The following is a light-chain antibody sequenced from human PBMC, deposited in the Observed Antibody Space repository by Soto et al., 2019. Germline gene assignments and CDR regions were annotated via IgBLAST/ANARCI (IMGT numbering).Light chain of an antibody. J-gene: IGKJ2*01. CDR3: HHYQVYPYS. CDR1: QSISNW. V-gene: IGKV1-5*03. CDR2: RAP. Sequence: DIQMSQSPSTLSPSVGDRVTITCRASQSISNWLAWYQQKPGEAPELLIYRAPNLQSGVPSRFTGSGSGKDFTLPISSCQTEDFETSSFHHYQVYPYSLAPGTKLE.